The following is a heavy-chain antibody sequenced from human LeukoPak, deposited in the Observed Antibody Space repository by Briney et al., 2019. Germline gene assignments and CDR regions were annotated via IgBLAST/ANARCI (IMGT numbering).Heavy chain of an antibody. D-gene: IGHD2-15*01. J-gene: IGHJ4*02. Sequence: GESLKISCKGSGYSFTSYWIGWVRQMPGKGLEWMGIIYPGDSDTRYSPSFQGQVTISADKSISTAYLQWSSLKASDTAMYYCAGHSDCSGGSCYSDYWGQGTLVTVSS. CDR1: GYSFTSYW. CDR2: IYPGDSDT. V-gene: IGHV5-51*01. CDR3: AGHSDCSGGSCYSDY.